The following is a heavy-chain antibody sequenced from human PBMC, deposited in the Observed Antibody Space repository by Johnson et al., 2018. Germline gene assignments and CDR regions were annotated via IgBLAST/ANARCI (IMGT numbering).Heavy chain of an antibody. D-gene: IGHD3-10*01. Sequence: EVQLVQSGGGVVQPGRSLRLSCASSGFTFSTYAMSWVRQAPGKGLEWVSGISWNSGSIGYADSGKGRFTISRDNAKNSLYLQMNSLRAEDTALYYCAKVEWYGGDVWGQGTTVTVSS. CDR2: ISWNSGSI. J-gene: IGHJ6*02. V-gene: IGHV3-9*01. CDR3: AKVEWYGGDV. CDR1: GFTFSTYA.